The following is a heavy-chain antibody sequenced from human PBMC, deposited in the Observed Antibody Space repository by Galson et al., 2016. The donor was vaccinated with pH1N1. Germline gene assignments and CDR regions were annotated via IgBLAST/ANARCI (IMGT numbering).Heavy chain of an antibody. Sequence: SLRLSCAASGFTFSSYAMRWVRQAPGKGLEWVSHISGSGISTYYADSVKGRFTISRDNSKNTMYLQMNSLRAEDTAIYYCAKDFVRAVQIPESGINDYWCQGTLVTVSS. V-gene: IGHV3-23*01. CDR2: ISGSGIST. CDR1: GFTFSSYA. CDR3: AKDFVRAVQIPESGINDY. D-gene: IGHD3-10*01. J-gene: IGHJ4*02.